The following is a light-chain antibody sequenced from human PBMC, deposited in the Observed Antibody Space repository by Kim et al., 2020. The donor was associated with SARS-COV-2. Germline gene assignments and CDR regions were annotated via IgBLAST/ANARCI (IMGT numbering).Light chain of an antibody. V-gene: IGLV8-61*01. CDR2: STS. CDR1: FGSVSTNHF. J-gene: IGLJ1*01. CDR3: VLYMGGGISV. Sequence: GGTVTLPCGLRFGSVSTNHFPSWYQQTPGQGPRTLVYSTSILSSGVPNRFSGSILGNAAALTITGAQADDESEYYCVLYMGGGISVFGTGTKVTVL.